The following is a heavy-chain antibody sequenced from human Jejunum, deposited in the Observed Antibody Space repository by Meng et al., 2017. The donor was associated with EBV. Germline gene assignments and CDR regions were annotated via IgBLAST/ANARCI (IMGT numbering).Heavy chain of an antibody. Sequence: QVQLQESGPALVKPSEPLSLTCTVSGDSVSSRSYYWNWIRQPPGKGLEWIGYMYYSGSSNYNPSLKSRVTISIDMSKNQFSLKLNSVTAADTAVYYCAGDRRAYCGSDCNPLDYWGQGTLVTASS. CDR1: GDSVSSRSYY. V-gene: IGHV4-61*01. D-gene: IGHD2-21*02. CDR3: AGDRRAYCGSDCNPLDY. CDR2: MYYSGSS. J-gene: IGHJ4*02.